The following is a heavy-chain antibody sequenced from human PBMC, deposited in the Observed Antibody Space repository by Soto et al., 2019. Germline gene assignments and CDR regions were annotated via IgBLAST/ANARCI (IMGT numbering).Heavy chain of an antibody. CDR2: INHSGST. Sequence: SETLSLTCAVYGGSFSGYYWSWIRQPPGKGLEWIGEINHSGSTNYNPSLKSRDTISVDTSKNQFSLKLSSVTAADTAVYYCAREQGYYYDSSGYAFDYWGQGTLVTVSS. D-gene: IGHD3-22*01. V-gene: IGHV4-34*01. J-gene: IGHJ4*02. CDR3: AREQGYYYDSSGYAFDY. CDR1: GGSFSGYY.